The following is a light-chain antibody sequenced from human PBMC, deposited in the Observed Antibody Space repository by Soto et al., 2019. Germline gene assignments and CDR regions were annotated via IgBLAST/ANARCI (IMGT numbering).Light chain of an antibody. Sequence: QSVLTQPPSVSADPGQKVTISCSGSSSNIANNYVSWYQHLPGAAPKLLIYDNDKRPSGIPDRFSGSKSGTSATLGITGLQTGDEADYYCGTWDSSLSTGVFGGGTKVTVL. CDR2: DND. CDR1: SSNIANNY. V-gene: IGLV1-51*01. CDR3: GTWDSSLSTGV. J-gene: IGLJ2*01.